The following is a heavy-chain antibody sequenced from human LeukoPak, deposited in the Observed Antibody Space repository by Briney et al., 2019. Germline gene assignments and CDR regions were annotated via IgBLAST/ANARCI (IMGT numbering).Heavy chain of an antibody. CDR2: MNPNSGNT. CDR1: GYTFTSYD. CDR3: AREISGYSDY. J-gene: IGHJ4*02. V-gene: IGHV1-8*03. D-gene: IGHD3-22*01. Sequence: RASVKVSCKASGYTFTSYDINWVRQAIGQGLEWMGWMNPNSGNTGYAQKFQGRVTITRNTSISTAYMELSSLRSDDTAMYYCAREISGYSDYWGQGTLVTVSS.